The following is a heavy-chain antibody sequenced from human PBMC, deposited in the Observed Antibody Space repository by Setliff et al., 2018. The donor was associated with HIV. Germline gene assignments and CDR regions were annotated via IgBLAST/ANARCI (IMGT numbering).Heavy chain of an antibody. J-gene: IGHJ4*02. CDR3: ATHSANIAAAGTVDY. Sequence: SETLSLTCTVSGGSISSSSYYWGWIRQPPGKGLEWIGNIYYSGSTYYNPPLKSRVTISVDKSKNQFSLKLSSVTAADTAVYYCATHSANIAAAGTVDYWGQGTLVTVSS. CDR2: IYYSGST. CDR1: GGSISSSSYY. V-gene: IGHV4-39*07. D-gene: IGHD6-13*01.